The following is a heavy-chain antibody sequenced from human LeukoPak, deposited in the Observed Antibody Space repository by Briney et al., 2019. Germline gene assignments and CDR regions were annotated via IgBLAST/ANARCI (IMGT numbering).Heavy chain of an antibody. CDR3: ARDYYDSSGPSAFHI. Sequence: GGSLRLSCAASGFTFSSYAMHWVRQAPGKGLEWVAVISYDGSNKYYADSVKGRFTISRDNSKNTLYLQMNSLRAEDTAVYYCARDYYDSSGPSAFHIWGQGTMVTVSS. CDR2: ISYDGSNK. V-gene: IGHV3-30-3*01. D-gene: IGHD3-22*01. J-gene: IGHJ3*02. CDR1: GFTFSSYA.